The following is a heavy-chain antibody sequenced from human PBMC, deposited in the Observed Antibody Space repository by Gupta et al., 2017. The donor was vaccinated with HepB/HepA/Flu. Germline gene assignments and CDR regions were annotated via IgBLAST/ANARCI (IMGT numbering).Heavy chain of an antibody. D-gene: IGHD4-23*01. CDR2: ISGSGGST. CDR1: GVTSTGYA. Sequence: VHLSESGGGLVQPGGSLRPSCAASGVTSTGYAMSWVRQAPGKGLEWVSAISGSGGSTYYADSVKGRFTISRDNSKNTLYLQMNSLRAEDTAVYYCAKESETVVTPFYFKHWGQGTLVTVSS. V-gene: IGHV3-23*01. J-gene: IGHJ1*01. CDR3: AKESETVVTPFYFKH.